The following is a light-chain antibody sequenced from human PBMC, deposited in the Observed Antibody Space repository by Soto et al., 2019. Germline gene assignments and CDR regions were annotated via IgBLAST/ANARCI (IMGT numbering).Light chain of an antibody. CDR3: HQYGSIPRT. V-gene: IGKV3-20*01. CDR2: GAS. J-gene: IGKJ2*01. Sequence: ETVLTQSPGTLSLSPGERATLSCRASQSVNNNYLAWHQQKPGQAPRLLIYGASSRATGVPDRFSGSGSGKDFTLTISRLEPEDFAVYYCHQYGSIPRTFGQGTKLEIK. CDR1: QSVNNNY.